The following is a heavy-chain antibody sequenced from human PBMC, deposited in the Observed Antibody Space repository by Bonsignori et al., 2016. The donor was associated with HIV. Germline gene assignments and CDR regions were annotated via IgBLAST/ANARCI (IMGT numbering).Heavy chain of an antibody. D-gene: IGHD3-3*01. CDR2: IRYDGSNG. CDR3: ATLRADYDFWSGYSAFDY. V-gene: IGHV3-30*02. Sequence: VRQAPGKGLEWVAFIRYDGSNGYSADSVKGRFTISRDNSKNTLWLQMNSLRAEDTAVYYCATLRADYDFWSGYSAFDYWGQGTLVTVSS. J-gene: IGHJ4*02.